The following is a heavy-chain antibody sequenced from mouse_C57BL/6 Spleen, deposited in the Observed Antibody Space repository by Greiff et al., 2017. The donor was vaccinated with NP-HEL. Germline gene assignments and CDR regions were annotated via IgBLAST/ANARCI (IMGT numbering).Heavy chain of an antibody. J-gene: IGHJ2*01. CDR3: ARTTL. V-gene: IGHV5-17*01. CDR1: GFTFSDYG. CDR2: ISSGSSTI. Sequence: EVQGVESGGGLVKPGGSLTLSCAASGFTFSDYGMHWVRQAPEKGLEWVAYISSGSSTIYYADTVKGRFTISRDNAKNTLFLQMTSLRSEDTAMYYCARTTLWGQGTTLTVSS. D-gene: IGHD1-1*01.